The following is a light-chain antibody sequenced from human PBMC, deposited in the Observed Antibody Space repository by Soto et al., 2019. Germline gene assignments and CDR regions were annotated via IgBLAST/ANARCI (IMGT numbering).Light chain of an antibody. CDR1: NSNIASNT. Sequence: QSVLTQPPSASETPGQTVSISCSGSNSNIASNTVNWYQHLPGTAPKLLIYYNNQRPSGVPDRFSGSKSGTSASLAISGLQSEDESDYYSAAWDDTLKRYVFGTGTKVTVL. J-gene: IGLJ1*01. CDR3: AAWDDTLKRYV. V-gene: IGLV1-44*01. CDR2: YNN.